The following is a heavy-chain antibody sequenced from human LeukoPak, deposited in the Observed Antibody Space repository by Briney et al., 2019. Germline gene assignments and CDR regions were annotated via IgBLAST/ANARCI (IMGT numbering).Heavy chain of an antibody. V-gene: IGHV3-74*01. Sequence: GGSLRLSCAASGIIFSNYWMHWVRQAPGKGLVWVSRINRDGSSTSCADSVKGRFTISRDNSKNTLYLQMNSLRAEDTAVYYCAKGIRSGSPYYFDYWGQGTLVTVSS. D-gene: IGHD2-15*01. CDR1: GIIFSNYW. J-gene: IGHJ4*02. CDR3: AKGIRSGSPYYFDY. CDR2: INRDGSST.